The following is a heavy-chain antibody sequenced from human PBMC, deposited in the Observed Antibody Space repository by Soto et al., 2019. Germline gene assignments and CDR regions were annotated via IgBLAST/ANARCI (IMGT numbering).Heavy chain of an antibody. V-gene: IGHV1-3*05. Sequence: QVQLVQSGTEEKKPGASVKVSCKASGYTFTSYVMHWVRQAPGQRLEWMGWINAGNGDTKYSQNFQDRVTITTDTSASIAYMEVTNLRSEDTAVYYCARALGWSGYDPSGYWGQGTLVTVSS. D-gene: IGHD5-12*01. CDR1: GYTFTSYV. J-gene: IGHJ4*02. CDR3: ARALGWSGYDPSGY. CDR2: INAGNGDT.